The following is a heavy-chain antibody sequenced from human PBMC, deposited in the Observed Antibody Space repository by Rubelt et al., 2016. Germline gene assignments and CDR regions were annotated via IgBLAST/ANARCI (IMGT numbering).Heavy chain of an antibody. CDR2: IGTAGDT. J-gene: IGHJ3*02. Sequence: LESGGGLVQPGGSLRLSCAASGFTFSSYDMHWVRQATGKGLEWVSAIGTAGDTSYPGSVKGRFTISRANAKNSLYLQMNSLRAGDTAVYYCARAALAHDAFDIWGQGTMVTVSS. CDR1: GFTFSSYD. V-gene: IGHV3-13*01. CDR3: ARAALAHDAFDI. D-gene: IGHD2-15*01.